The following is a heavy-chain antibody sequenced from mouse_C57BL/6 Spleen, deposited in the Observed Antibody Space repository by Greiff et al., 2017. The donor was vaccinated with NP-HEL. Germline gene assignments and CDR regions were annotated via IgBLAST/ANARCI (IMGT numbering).Heavy chain of an antibody. J-gene: IGHJ1*03. V-gene: IGHV1-66*01. CDR3: ARNWDWYFDV. Sequence: VQLQQSGPELVKPGASVKISCKASGYSFTSYYIHWVKQRPGQGLKWIGWIYPGSGNTKYNEKFKGKATLTADTSSSTAYMQLSSLTSEDSAVYYCARNWDWYFDVWGTGTTVTVSS. D-gene: IGHD4-1*01. CDR2: IYPGSGNT. CDR1: GYSFTSYY.